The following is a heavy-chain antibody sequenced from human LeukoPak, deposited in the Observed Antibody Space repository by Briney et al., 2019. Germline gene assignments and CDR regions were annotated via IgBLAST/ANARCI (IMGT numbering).Heavy chain of an antibody. Sequence: SETLSLTCGVYGGSFSGYYWSWIRQPPGKGLEWSGEINPRGSTNYNPSLKSRVTISVDTSKNQFSLKLSSVTAADTAVYYCARTVATIPPEPFDYWGQGTLVTVSS. CDR1: GGSFSGYY. J-gene: IGHJ4*02. D-gene: IGHD5-24*01. V-gene: IGHV4-34*01. CDR2: INPRGST. CDR3: ARTVATIPPEPFDY.